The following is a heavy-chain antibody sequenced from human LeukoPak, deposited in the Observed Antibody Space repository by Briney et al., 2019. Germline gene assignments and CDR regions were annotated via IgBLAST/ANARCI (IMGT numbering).Heavy chain of an antibody. CDR3: ARFNWGSTYFDY. CDR1: GFTVSSNC. D-gene: IGHD7-27*01. CDR2: IYSDGST. J-gene: IGHJ4*02. V-gene: IGHV3-53*01. Sequence: PGGSLRLSCAVSGFTVSSNCMSWVRQAPGKGLEWVSIIYSDGSTYYADSVKGRFTITRDNSKNTLYLQMNSLRAEDTAVYYCARFNWGSTYFDYWGQGTLVTVSS.